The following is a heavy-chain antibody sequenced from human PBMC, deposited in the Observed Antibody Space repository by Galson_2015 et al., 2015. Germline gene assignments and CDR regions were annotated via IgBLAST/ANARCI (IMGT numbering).Heavy chain of an antibody. CDR2: IRSKTDGGTT. D-gene: IGHD4-17*01. V-gene: IGHV3-15*01. CDR3: TTDSDPDRHYGDYGNDDYYYYMDV. Sequence: SLRLSCAASGFTSSNAWMSWVRQAPGKGLEWVGRIRSKTDGGTTDYAASVKGRFTISRDDSKNTLYLQMNSLKTEDTAVYYCTTDSDPDRHYGDYGNDDYYYYMDVWGKGTTVTVSS. J-gene: IGHJ6*03. CDR1: GFTSSNAW.